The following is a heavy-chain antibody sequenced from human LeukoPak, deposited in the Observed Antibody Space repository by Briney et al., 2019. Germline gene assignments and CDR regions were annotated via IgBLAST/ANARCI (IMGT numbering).Heavy chain of an antibody. CDR1: GYTFTGYY. CDR3: ARGLSPELEWGEITTHNWFDP. V-gene: IGHV1-2*02. D-gene: IGHD1-14*01. J-gene: IGHJ5*02. Sequence: GASVKVSCKASGYTFTGYYMHWVRQAPGQGLEWMGWINPNSGGTNYAQKFQGRVTMTRDTSISTAYMELSRLRSDDTAVYYCARGLSPELEWGEITTHNWFDPWGQGTLVTVSS. CDR2: INPNSGGT.